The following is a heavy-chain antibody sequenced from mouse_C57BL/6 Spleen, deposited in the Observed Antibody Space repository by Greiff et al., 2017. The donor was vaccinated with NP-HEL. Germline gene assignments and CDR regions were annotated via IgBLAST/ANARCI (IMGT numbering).Heavy chain of an antibody. J-gene: IGHJ2*01. CDR2: IYPGDGDT. V-gene: IGHV1-82*01. CDR1: GYAFSSSW. D-gene: IGHD3-3*01. Sequence: QVQLQQSGPELVKPGASVKISCKASGYAFSSSWMNWVKQRPGKGLEWIGRIYPGDGDTNYNGKFKGKATLTADKSSSTAYMQLSSLTSEDSAVYFCARGGTGPLDYWGQGTTLTVSS. CDR3: ARGGTGPLDY.